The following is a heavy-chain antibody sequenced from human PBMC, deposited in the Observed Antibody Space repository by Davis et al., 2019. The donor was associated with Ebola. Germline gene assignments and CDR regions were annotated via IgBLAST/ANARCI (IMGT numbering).Heavy chain of an antibody. J-gene: IGHJ4*02. CDR3: ARDNYGSGSYSGFDY. D-gene: IGHD3-10*01. Sequence: ASVKVSCKASGYTFTGYYMHWVRQAPGQGLEWMGWINPNSGGTNYAQKFQGRVTMTRDTSISTAYMELSRLRSDDTAVYYCARDNYGSGSYSGFDYWGQGTLVTVSS. CDR2: INPNSGGT. CDR1: GYTFTGYY. V-gene: IGHV1-2*02.